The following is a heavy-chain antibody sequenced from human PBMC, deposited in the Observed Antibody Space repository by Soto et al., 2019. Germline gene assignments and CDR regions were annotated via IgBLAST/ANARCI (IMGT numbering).Heavy chain of an antibody. CDR2: IYWDDDK. D-gene: IGHD3-10*01. CDR1: GFSLSTSGVG. CDR3: AHSKVLWFGELATLDY. Sequence: QITLKESGPTLVKPTQTLTLTCTFSGFSLSTSGVGVGWIRQPPGKALEWLALIYWDDDKRYSPSLKSRLTITKDTSKNHVVLTMTNMDPVDTATYYCAHSKVLWFGELATLDYWGQGTLVTVSS. J-gene: IGHJ4*02. V-gene: IGHV2-5*02.